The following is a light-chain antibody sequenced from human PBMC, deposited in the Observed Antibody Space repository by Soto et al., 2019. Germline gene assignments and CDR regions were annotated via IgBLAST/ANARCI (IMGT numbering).Light chain of an antibody. J-gene: IGLJ1*01. CDR3: QSYDSSLSGYV. CDR2: VNT. V-gene: IGLV1-40*01. Sequence: QSALTQPPSVSGAPGQRVTISCTGSSSNIGAGYDVHWYQQLPGTAPKLLIYVNTNRPSGVPGRFSGSKSGTSASLATTGLQAEDEADYYCQSYDSSLSGYVFGTGTKVTV. CDR1: SSNIGAGYD.